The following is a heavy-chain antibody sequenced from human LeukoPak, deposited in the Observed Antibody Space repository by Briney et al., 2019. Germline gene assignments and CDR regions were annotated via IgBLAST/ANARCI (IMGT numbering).Heavy chain of an antibody. Sequence: ASVKVSCKASGYTFTSYGISWVRQAPGQGLEWMGRIIPILGIANYAQKFQGRVTITADKSTSTAYMELSSLRSEDTAVYYCARAMATDPFDYWGQGTLVTVSS. D-gene: IGHD5-12*01. V-gene: IGHV1-69*04. CDR2: IIPILGIA. J-gene: IGHJ4*02. CDR1: GYTFTSYG. CDR3: ARAMATDPFDY.